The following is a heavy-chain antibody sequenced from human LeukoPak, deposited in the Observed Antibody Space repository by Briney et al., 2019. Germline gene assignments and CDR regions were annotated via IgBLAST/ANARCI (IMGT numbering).Heavy chain of an antibody. Sequence: PGGSLRLSCAASGFTFSSYSMNWVRQAPGKGLEWISYISSSSSTIYYADSVKGRFTISRDNAKNSLYLQLNSLRAEDTAVYYCARVLHKRNYDSSDYYGSWGQGTPVTVSS. J-gene: IGHJ5*02. CDR1: GFTFSSYS. CDR2: ISSSSSTI. D-gene: IGHD3-22*01. V-gene: IGHV3-48*01. CDR3: ARVLHKRNYDSSDYYGS.